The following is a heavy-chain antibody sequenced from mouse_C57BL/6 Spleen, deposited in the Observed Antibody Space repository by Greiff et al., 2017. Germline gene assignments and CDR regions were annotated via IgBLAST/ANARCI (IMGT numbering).Heavy chain of an antibody. V-gene: IGHV1-39*01. J-gene: IGHJ2*01. CDR1: GYSFTDYN. CDR3: ARKGRYGYDDYFDY. D-gene: IGHD2-2*01. Sequence: VHVKQSGPELVKPGASVKISCKASGYSFTDYNMNWVKQSNGKSLEWIGVINPNYGTTSYNQKFKGKATLTVDQSSSTAYMQLNSLTSEDSAVYYCARKGRYGYDDYFDYWGQGTTLTVSS. CDR2: INPNYGTT.